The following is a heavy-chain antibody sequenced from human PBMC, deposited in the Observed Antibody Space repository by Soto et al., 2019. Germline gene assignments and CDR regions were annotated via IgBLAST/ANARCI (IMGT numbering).Heavy chain of an antibody. V-gene: IGHV4-39*01. J-gene: IGHJ6*02. CDR3: ARYYSGSYLYYYGMDV. Sequence: TSETLSLTCTVSGGSISSSSYYWGWIRQPPGKGLEWIGSIYYSGSTYYNPALKRRVTISVDTSKNQFSLKLSSVTAADTAVYYCARYYSGSYLYYYGMDVWGQGTTVT. CDR2: IYYSGST. D-gene: IGHD1-26*01. CDR1: GGSISSSSYY.